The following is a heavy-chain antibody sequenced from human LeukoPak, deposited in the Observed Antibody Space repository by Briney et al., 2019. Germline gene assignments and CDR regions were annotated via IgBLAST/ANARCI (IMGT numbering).Heavy chain of an antibody. Sequence: ASVKVSCKASGYTFTSYAMHWVRQAPGQMLEWMGWINAGNGNTKYSQKFQERVTITRDMSTGTAYMELSSLRSEDTAVYYCAARPGGYASFDIWGQGTMVTVSS. J-gene: IGHJ3*02. CDR3: AARPGGYASFDI. CDR2: INAGNGNT. V-gene: IGHV1-3*01. D-gene: IGHD3-16*01. CDR1: GYTFTSYA.